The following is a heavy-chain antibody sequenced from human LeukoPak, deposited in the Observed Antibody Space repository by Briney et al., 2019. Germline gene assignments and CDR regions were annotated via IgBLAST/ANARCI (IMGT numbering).Heavy chain of an antibody. V-gene: IGHV1-18*01. CDR2: ISVYNGNK. Sequence: ASVKVSCKASGYTFTTSGISWVRQAPGQGLEWLGRISVYNGNKNYAQKLQGRVTMTTYTSTSTAYMELMSLRSDDTAVYYCAIMILLRGDVFTVPPRGFDYWGQGTLVTVSS. CDR3: AIMILLRGDVFTVPPRGFDY. D-gene: IGHD1-26*01. CDR1: GYTFTTSG. J-gene: IGHJ4*02.